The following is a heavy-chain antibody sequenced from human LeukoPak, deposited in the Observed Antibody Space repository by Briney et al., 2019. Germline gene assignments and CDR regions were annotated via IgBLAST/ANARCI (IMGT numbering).Heavy chain of an antibody. CDR1: GFTFDDYG. V-gene: IGHV3-20*03. J-gene: IGHJ4*02. Sequence: GGSLRLSYAASGFTFDDYGMSWVRQAPGKGLEWVSGINWNGGSTGYADSVKGRFTISRDNAKNSLYLQVNSLRAEDTALYYCARGSSGYYDEHDCWGQGTLVTVSS. CDR2: INWNGGST. D-gene: IGHD3-22*01. CDR3: ARGSSGYYDEHDC.